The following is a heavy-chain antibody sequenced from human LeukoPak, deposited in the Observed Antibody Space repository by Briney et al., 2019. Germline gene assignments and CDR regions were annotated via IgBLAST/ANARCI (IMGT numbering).Heavy chain of an antibody. V-gene: IGHV4-4*02. Sequence: SGTLSLTCAVSGASINSSNWWSWVRQSPGKGLEWIGEIYHSGSTNYNPSLKSRVTTSVDKSKNQFSLKVTSVTAADTAMYYCARDQRYYDSSGYPEDGFDVWGQGTMVTVSS. CDR3: ARDQRYYDSSGYPEDGFDV. CDR2: IYHSGST. D-gene: IGHD3-22*01. J-gene: IGHJ3*01. CDR1: GASINSSNW.